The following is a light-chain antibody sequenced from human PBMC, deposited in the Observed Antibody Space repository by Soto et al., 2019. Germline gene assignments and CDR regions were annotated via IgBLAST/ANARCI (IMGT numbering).Light chain of an antibody. CDR2: DVS. V-gene: IGLV2-14*01. CDR3: RSYTSSSSVV. Sequence: QSALTQPASVSGSPGQSITISCTGTSSDVGGYNYVSWYQQHPGKAPKLMIYDVSNRPSGVSNRFSGSKSGNTASLTISGLQDEDEDDYYCRSYTSSSSVVFGGGTKLTVL. J-gene: IGLJ2*01. CDR1: SSDVGGYNY.